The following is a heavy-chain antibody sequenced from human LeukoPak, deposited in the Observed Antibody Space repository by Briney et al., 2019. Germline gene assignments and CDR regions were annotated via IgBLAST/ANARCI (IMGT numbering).Heavy chain of an antibody. Sequence: SVKVSCKASGCTFTSYGISWVRQALGQGLEWMGGIIPIFGTANYAQKFQGRVTTTADESTSTAYMELSSLRSEDTAVYYCASGSSSSFGVLWGQGTLVTVSS. CDR2: IIPIFGTA. V-gene: IGHV1-69*13. CDR3: ASGSSSSFGVL. J-gene: IGHJ4*02. D-gene: IGHD6-6*01. CDR1: GCTFTSYG.